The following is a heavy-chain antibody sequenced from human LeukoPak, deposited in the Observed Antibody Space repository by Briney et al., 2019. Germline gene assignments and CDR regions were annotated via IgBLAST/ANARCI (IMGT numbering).Heavy chain of an antibody. V-gene: IGHV3-7*01. CDR3: ATIDILTSYSFLR. CDR1: GFPFRDYW. J-gene: IGHJ4*02. Sequence: GGSLRLSCAASGFPFRDYWVSWVRQAPGKGLEWVANIKHDGSEKYYVASVKGRFTISRDNAKNSLYLQMNSLRAEDTAVYYCATIDILTSYSFLRWGQGTLVTVSS. CDR2: IKHDGSEK. D-gene: IGHD3-9*01.